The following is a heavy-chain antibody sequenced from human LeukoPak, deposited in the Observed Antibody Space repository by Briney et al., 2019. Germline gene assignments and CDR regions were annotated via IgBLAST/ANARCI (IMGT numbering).Heavy chain of an antibody. Sequence: ASVKVSCKASGGTFSIYAISWVRQAPGQGLEWMGGIIPIFGTANYAQKFQARVTITADESTSTAYMELSSLRSEHTAVSYCARANCAGDSYNFDYCGQAPLVTVSS. V-gene: IGHV1-69*13. CDR2: IIPIFGTA. CDR3: ARANCAGDSYNFDY. J-gene: IGHJ4*02. D-gene: IGHD2-21*02. CDR1: GGTFSIYA.